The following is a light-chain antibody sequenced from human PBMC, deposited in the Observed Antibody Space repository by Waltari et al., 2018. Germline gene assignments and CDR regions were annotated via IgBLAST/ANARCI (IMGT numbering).Light chain of an antibody. CDR2: KDS. J-gene: IGLJ1*01. V-gene: IGLV3-25*03. CDR1: ALPKQY. CDR3: QSADSSGTPHYV. Sequence: SYELTQPPSVSVSPGQTARITCSGDALPKQYAYWYQQKPGQAPVLVIYKDSERPSGIPGRFSGSSSGTTVTLTISGVQAEDEADYYCQSADSSGTPHYVFGTGTKVTVL.